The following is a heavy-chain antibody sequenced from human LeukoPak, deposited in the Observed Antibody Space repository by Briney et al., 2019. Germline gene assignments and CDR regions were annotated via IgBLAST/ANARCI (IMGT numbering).Heavy chain of an antibody. V-gene: IGHV4-61*01. D-gene: IGHD6-19*01. CDR1: GGSVSSGSYY. J-gene: IGHJ4*02. CDR2: IYYSGST. Sequence: PSETLSLTCTVSGGSVSSGSYYWSWIRQPPGKGLEWIGYIYYSGSTNYNPSLKSRVTISVDTSKNQFSLKLSSVTAADTAVYYCAIIAVAGTLLDYWGQGSLVTVSS. CDR3: AIIAVAGTLLDY.